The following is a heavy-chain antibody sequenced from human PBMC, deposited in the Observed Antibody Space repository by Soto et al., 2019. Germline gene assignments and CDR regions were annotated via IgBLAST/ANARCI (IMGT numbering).Heavy chain of an antibody. CDR2: INAGNGNT. D-gene: IGHD1-26*01. CDR3: ARTRSAWSDFHYYSLDV. Sequence: ASVKVSCKASGYTFTSYGIHWVRQAPGQRLEWTGWINAGNGNTKYSEKFQGRVTISRDNSNSALYVQMNSLTGEDTAVYYCARTRSAWSDFHYYSLDVWGQGTTVTVSS. V-gene: IGHV1-3*01. CDR1: GYTFTSYG. J-gene: IGHJ6*02.